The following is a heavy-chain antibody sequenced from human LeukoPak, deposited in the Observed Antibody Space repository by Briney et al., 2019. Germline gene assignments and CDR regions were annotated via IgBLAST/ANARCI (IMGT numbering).Heavy chain of an antibody. CDR1: GGSISSYY. CDR3: ARHTGVDTAMVTTPYYFDY. J-gene: IGHJ4*02. D-gene: IGHD5-18*01. CDR2: IYYSGST. V-gene: IGHV4-59*08. Sequence: PSETLSLTCTVSGGSISSYYWSWIRQPPGKGLGWIGYIYYSGSTNYNPSLKSRVTIPVDTSKNQFSLRLSSVTAADTAVYYCARHTGVDTAMVTTPYYFDYWGQGTLVTVYS.